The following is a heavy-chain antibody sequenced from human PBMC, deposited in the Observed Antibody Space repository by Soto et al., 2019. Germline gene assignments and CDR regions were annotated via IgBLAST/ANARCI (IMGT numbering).Heavy chain of an antibody. D-gene: IGHD3-9*01. CDR1: GYTFSSYG. V-gene: IGHV1-18*01. Sequence: ASVKVSCKASGYTFSSYGISWVRQAPGQGLEWMGWITTYNGYTNYAQRLQGRVTMTTDTSTSTAYVELRSLRSDDTAVYYCARVYYDILTGYYRSWFDPWGQGTLVTVSS. J-gene: IGHJ5*02. CDR3: ARVYYDILTGYYRSWFDP. CDR2: ITTYNGYT.